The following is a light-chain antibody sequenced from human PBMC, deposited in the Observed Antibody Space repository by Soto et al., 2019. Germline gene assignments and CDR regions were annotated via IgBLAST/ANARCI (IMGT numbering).Light chain of an antibody. CDR3: QQGNTWPWT. CDR1: QSVGSS. Sequence: EIVLRQSPATLSLSPGERATLSCRASQSVGSSLAWYQQKLGQAPRLLIYAASDRATGIPGRFSGSGSGTDFTLIISSLEPEDFAFYYCQQGNTWPWTFGQGTKVDIK. V-gene: IGKV3-11*01. J-gene: IGKJ1*01. CDR2: AAS.